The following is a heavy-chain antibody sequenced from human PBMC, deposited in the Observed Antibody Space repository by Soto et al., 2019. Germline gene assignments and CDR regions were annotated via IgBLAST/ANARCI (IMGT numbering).Heavy chain of an antibody. CDR1: GYTFTSYG. CDR2: ISAYNGNT. CDR3: AMRTGGNYYYGMDF. V-gene: IGHV1-18*01. D-gene: IGHD2-15*01. Sequence: ASVKVSCKASGYTFTSYGISWVRQAPGQGLEWMGWISAYNGNTNYAQKLQGRVTMTTDTSTSTAYMELRSLRSDDTAVYYCAMRTGGNYYYGMDFWGQGTTVTVSS. J-gene: IGHJ6*02.